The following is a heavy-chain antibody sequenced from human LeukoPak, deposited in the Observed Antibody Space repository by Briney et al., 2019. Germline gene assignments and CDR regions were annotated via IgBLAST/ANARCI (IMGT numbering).Heavy chain of an antibody. CDR3: ARDTGTLGTDY. CDR2: IYYSGST. D-gene: IGHD2-8*02. Sequence: SETLSLTCTVSGGSINSGYWSWIRQPPGKGLEWIGYIYYSGSTNYNPSLKSRVTISVDTSKNQFSLKLSSVTAADTAVYYCARDTGTLGTDYWGQGTLVTVFS. V-gene: IGHV4-59*01. J-gene: IGHJ4*02. CDR1: GGSINSGY.